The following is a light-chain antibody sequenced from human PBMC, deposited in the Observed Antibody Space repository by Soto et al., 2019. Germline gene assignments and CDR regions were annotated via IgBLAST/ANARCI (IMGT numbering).Light chain of an antibody. J-gene: IGLJ1*01. CDR3: SSYAGNSRYV. CDR1: SSDVGRYNY. Sequence: QSVLTQAPSASGSPGQSDTVSCTGTSSDVGRYNYISWYQQRPGNAPKLISYEVSKRPSGVPDRLSGCKYGNTASLTVSGLQVEDEADYYCSSYAGNSRYVFGTGTKVTVL. CDR2: EVS. V-gene: IGLV2-8*01.